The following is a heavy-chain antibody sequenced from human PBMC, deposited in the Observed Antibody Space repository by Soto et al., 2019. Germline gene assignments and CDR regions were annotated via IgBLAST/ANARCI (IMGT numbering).Heavy chain of an antibody. J-gene: IGHJ6*03. D-gene: IGHD2-15*01. V-gene: IGHV3-66*01. Sequence: EVQLVESGGDLVQPGGSLRLSCAASGFTVSSHYMNWVRQAPGKGLEWVSIIQSGGSTFYADSVKGRFTISRDNCKNTLFLQMSSLRVDDTAMYYCSRDVVYCSGGSCYGVPMVVWGRGTRVTVSS. CDR3: SRDVVYCSGGSCYGVPMVV. CDR1: GFTVSSHY. CDR2: IQSGGST.